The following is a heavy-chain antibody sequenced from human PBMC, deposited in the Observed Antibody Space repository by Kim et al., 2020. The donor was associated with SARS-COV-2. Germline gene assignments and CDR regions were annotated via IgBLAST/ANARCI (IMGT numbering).Heavy chain of an antibody. D-gene: IGHD3-10*01. Sequence: GRFTISRDNAKNSLYLQMNSLRAEDTALYYCAKARPPYGSGSPRPPWFDPWGQGTLVTVSS. V-gene: IGHV3-9*01. J-gene: IGHJ5*02. CDR3: AKARPPYGSGSPRPPWFDP.